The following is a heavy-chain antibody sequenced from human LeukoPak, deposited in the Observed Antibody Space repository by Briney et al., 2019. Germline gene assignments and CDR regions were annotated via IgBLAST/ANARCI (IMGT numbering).Heavy chain of an antibody. Sequence: PGGSLRLSCAASGFTVSSNYMSWVRQAPGKGLEWVSAISGSGGSTYYADSVKGRFTLSRDNSKNTLYLQMNSLRAEDTAVYYCAKGLGSCHYWGQGTLVTVSS. CDR2: ISGSGGST. D-gene: IGHD2-15*01. V-gene: IGHV3-23*01. J-gene: IGHJ4*02. CDR3: AKGLGSCHY. CDR1: GFTVSSNY.